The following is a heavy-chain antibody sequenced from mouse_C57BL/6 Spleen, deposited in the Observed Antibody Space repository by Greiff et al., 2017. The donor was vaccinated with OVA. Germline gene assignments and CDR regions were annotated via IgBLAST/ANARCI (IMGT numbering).Heavy chain of an antibody. V-gene: IGHV2-2*01. Sequence: QVQLQQSGPGLVQPSPSLSITCTVSGFSLTSYGVHWVRQSPGKGLEWLGVIWRGGSTDYNAAFISSLSISKDNSKSQVFLKMNSLQADDTAIYYCARSYHYYGSREYFDYWGQGTTLTVSS. D-gene: IGHD1-1*01. CDR3: ARSYHYYGSREYFDY. CDR2: IWRGGST. CDR1: GFSLTSYG. J-gene: IGHJ2*01.